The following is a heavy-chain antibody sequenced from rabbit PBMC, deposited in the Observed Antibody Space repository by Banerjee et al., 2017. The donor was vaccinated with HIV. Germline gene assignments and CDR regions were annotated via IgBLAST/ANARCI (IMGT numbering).Heavy chain of an antibody. V-gene: IGHV1S43*01. Sequence: LTITCTASGFSFSNKYVMCWVRQAPGKGLEWSACIATDSGITWYASWVNGRFTISRSTSLSTVDLKMTSLTAADTATYFCARDLAGVIGWNFGLWGPGTLVTVS. CDR1: GFSFSNKYV. CDR3: ARDLAGVIGWNFGL. J-gene: IGHJ6*01. CDR2: IATDSGIT. D-gene: IGHD4-1*01.